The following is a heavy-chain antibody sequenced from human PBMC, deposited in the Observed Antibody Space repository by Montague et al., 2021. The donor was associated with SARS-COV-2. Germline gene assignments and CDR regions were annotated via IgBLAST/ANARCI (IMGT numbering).Heavy chain of an antibody. CDR2: ISIDGSDK. CDR1: GFTFSTYW. Sequence: SLRLYCATSGFTFSTYWMHWVRQAPGKGLMWVSRISIDGSDKIYADSVKGRFTISRDNAKNTVYLQMNSLRADDTAVYYCARLYGSGSYYYDYWGQGTLVTVSS. D-gene: IGHD3-10*01. CDR3: ARLYGSGSYYYDY. J-gene: IGHJ4*02. V-gene: IGHV3-74*01.